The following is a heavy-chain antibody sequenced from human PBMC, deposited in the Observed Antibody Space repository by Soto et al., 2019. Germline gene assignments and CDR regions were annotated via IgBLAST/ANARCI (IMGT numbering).Heavy chain of an antibody. J-gene: IGHJ6*02. CDR1: GGSISSGGYY. Sequence: SETLSLTCTVSGGSISSGGYYWSWIRQPPGKGLEWIGYIYYSGSTYYNPSLKSRVTISVDTSKNQFSLKLSSVTAADTAVYYCAREAGYYDYYYYGMDVWGQGTTVTVSS. CDR2: IYYSGST. CDR3: AREAGYYDYYYYGMDV. D-gene: IGHD3-9*01. V-gene: IGHV4-30-4*01.